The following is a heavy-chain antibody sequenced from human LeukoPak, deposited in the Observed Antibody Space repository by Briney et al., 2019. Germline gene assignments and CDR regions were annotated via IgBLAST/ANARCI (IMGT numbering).Heavy chain of an antibody. J-gene: IGHJ4*02. CDR2: IYSGGST. CDR1: GFTVSKNY. D-gene: IGHD6-13*01. V-gene: IGHV3-53*01. CDR3: ARTPKYSSSWLFDY. Sequence: PGGSLRLSCAASGFTVSKNYLSWVRQAPGKGLEWVSFIYSGGSTYYGASVKGRFTMSRDNSKNTMYLQMNSLRAEDTAVYYCARTPKYSSSWLFDYWGQGTLVTVSS.